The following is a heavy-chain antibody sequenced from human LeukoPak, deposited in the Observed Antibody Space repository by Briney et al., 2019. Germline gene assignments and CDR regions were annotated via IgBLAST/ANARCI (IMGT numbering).Heavy chain of an antibody. Sequence: GGSLRLSCAASGFTFSTYAMGWVRQAPGKGLEWVSVISGRGSNTYYADSVKGRFTISRDNSKDTLHLQMNSLRAEDTALYYCAKYLSGSGYSYHAMDLWGQGTTVTVSS. CDR2: ISGRGSNT. V-gene: IGHV3-23*01. CDR3: AKYLSGSGYSYHAMDL. J-gene: IGHJ6*02. D-gene: IGHD1-26*01. CDR1: GFTFSTYA.